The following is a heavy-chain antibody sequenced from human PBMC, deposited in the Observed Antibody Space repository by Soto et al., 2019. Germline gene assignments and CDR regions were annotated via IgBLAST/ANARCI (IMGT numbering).Heavy chain of an antibody. CDR2: IIPIFGTA. CDR3: ARDFDSSGPDY. D-gene: IGHD3-22*01. Sequence: GASVKVSCKASGGTFSSYSISWVRQAPGQGLEWMGGIIPIFGTANYAQKFQGRVTITADESTSAAYMELSSLRSEDTAVYYCARDFDSSGPDYWGQGTLVTVSS. CDR1: GGTFSSYS. V-gene: IGHV1-69*13. J-gene: IGHJ4*02.